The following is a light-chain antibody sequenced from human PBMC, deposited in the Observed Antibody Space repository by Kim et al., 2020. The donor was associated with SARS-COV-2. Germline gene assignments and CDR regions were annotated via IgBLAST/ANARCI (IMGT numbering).Light chain of an antibody. CDR3: QAWDSSTAV. CDR1: KLGNKY. Sequence: SYELTQPPSVSVSPGQTASISCSGIKLGNKYVCWYQQKPGQSPVVVIYQDKKRPSGIPERFSGSNSGNTATLTISETQAMDEADYYCQAWDSSTAVFGGG. J-gene: IGLJ3*02. CDR2: QDK. V-gene: IGLV3-1*01.